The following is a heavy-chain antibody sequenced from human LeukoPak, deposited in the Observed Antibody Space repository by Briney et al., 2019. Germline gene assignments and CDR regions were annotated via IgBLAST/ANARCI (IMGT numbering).Heavy chain of an antibody. CDR3: AKDLTYWSGYYTPCDY. J-gene: IGHJ4*02. CDR2: ISYDGSNK. D-gene: IGHD3-3*01. Sequence: PGGSLRLSCAASGFTFSSYAMHWVRQAPGKGLEWVAVISYDGSNKYYADSVKGRFTISRDNSKNTLYLQMNSLRAEDTAVYYCAKDLTYWSGYYTPCDYWGQGTLVTVSS. V-gene: IGHV3-30-3*01. CDR1: GFTFSSYA.